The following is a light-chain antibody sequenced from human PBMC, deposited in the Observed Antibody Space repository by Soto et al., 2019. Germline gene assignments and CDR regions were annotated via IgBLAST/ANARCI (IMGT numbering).Light chain of an antibody. J-gene: IGKJ4*01. CDR3: QQSYSTPPT. CDR2: AAS. Sequence: DIQMTQSPSSLSASLGDRVTITCRASQSISSYLNWYQQKPGKAPKLLIYAASSLQSGVPSRFSGSGSGTDFALTISSLQPEDFATYYCQQSYSTPPTFXGGTKVDIK. CDR1: QSISSY. V-gene: IGKV1-39*01.